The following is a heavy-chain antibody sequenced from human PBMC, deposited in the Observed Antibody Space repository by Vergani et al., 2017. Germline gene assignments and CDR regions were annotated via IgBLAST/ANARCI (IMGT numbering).Heavy chain of an antibody. V-gene: IGHV1-18*04. CDR2: ISAYNGNT. CDR3: ARTYIAARFSLTIHAFDI. CDR1: GYTFTSYG. J-gene: IGHJ3*02. Sequence: QVQLVQSGAEVKKPGASVKVSCKASGYTFTSYGISWVRQAPGQGLEWMGWISAYNGNTNYAQKLQGRVTMTTDTSTSTAYMELRSLRSDDTAVYYCARTYIAARFSLTIHAFDIWGQGTMVTVSS. D-gene: IGHD6-6*01.